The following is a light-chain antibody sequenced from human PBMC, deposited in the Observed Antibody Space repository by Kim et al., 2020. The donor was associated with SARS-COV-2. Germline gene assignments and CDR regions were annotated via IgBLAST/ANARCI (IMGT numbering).Light chain of an antibody. CDR1: QSVSSN. J-gene: IGKJ4*01. V-gene: IGKV3-15*01. Sequence: EIVMTQSPATLSVSPGERATLSCRASQSVSSNLGWYQQKPGQAPRLLIYAASTRASGVPARFSGSGSGTEFTLSISSLQSEDVAVYYCQQYDNWPPSTFGGGTKLEI. CDR3: QQYDNWPPST. CDR2: AAS.